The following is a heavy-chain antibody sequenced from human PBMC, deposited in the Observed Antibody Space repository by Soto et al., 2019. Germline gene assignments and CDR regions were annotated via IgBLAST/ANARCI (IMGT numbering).Heavy chain of an antibody. V-gene: IGHV4-34*01. CDR3: ARDAWQLRYGMDV. Sequence: PSETLSLTCAVYGGSFSGYYWSWIRQPPGKGLEWIGEINHSGSTNYNPSLKSRVTISVDTSKNQFSLKLSSVTAADTALYYCARDAWQLRYGMDVWGQGTTVTVSS. CDR2: INHSGST. D-gene: IGHD6-6*01. J-gene: IGHJ6*02. CDR1: GGSFSGYY.